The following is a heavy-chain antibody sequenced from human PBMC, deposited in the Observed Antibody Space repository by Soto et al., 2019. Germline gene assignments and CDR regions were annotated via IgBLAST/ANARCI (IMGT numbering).Heavy chain of an antibody. D-gene: IGHD2-15*01. CDR3: ARVATLAVYAWFDP. CDR1: GYTFTSYG. V-gene: IGHV1-18*01. J-gene: IGHJ5*02. CDR2: ISAYNGNT. Sequence: SVKVSLKASGYTFTSYGISWVRQAPGQGLECMGWISAYNGNTNYAQKLQGRVTMTTDTSTSTAYMELRSLRSDDTAVYYCARVATLAVYAWFDPWGQGTLVTVSS.